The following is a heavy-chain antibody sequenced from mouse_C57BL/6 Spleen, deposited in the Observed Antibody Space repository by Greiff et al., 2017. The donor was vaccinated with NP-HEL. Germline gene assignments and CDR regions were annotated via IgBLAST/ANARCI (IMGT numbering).Heavy chain of an antibody. CDR2: ISYDGIN. V-gene: IGHV3-6*01. CDR3: ARAYITTGVDDTAWFAY. J-gene: IGHJ3*01. D-gene: IGHD1-1*01. CDR1: GYSFTSGYY. Sequence: EVQRVESGPGLVKPSQSLSLTCSVTGYSFTSGYYWNWIRQLPGNILGWMGFISYDGINNYNPSLKNRISITRDQSTTQSFLKLTSVTPEATATYYGARAYITTGVDDTAWFAYWGQGTLVTVSA.